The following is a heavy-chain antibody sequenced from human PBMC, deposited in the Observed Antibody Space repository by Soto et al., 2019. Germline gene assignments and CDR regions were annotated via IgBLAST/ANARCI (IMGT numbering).Heavy chain of an antibody. CDR3: ARAQPDLYCSGGSCWVLVWFDP. D-gene: IGHD2-15*01. Sequence: SEILSLTCAVYGGSFSGYYWSWIRQPPGKGLEWIGEINHSGSTNYNPSLKSRVTISVDTSKNQFSLKLSSVTAADTAVYYCARAQPDLYCSGGSCWVLVWFDPWGQGTLVTVSS. CDR1: GGSFSGYY. J-gene: IGHJ5*02. V-gene: IGHV4-34*01. CDR2: INHSGST.